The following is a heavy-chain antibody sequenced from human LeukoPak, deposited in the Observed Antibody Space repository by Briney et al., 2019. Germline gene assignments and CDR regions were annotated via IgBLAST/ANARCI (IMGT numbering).Heavy chain of an antibody. CDR3: AKGSCSSTSCYAEAYYYGMDV. D-gene: IGHD2-2*01. CDR2: ISGSGGST. Sequence: GRSLRLSCAASGFTFSSYAMSWVRQAPGKGLEWVSAISGSGGSTYYADSVKGRFTISRDNSKNTLYLQMNSLRAEDTAVYYCAKGSCSSTSCYAEAYYYGMDVWGQGTTVTVSS. J-gene: IGHJ6*02. CDR1: GFTFSSYA. V-gene: IGHV3-23*01.